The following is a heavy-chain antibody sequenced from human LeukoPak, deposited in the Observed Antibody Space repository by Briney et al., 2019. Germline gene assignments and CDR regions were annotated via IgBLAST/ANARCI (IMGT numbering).Heavy chain of an antibody. Sequence: GASVKVSCKASGYTFTSYYMHWVRQAPGQGLEWMGGIIPIFGTANYAQKFQGRVTITADKSTSTAYMELSSLRSEDTAVYYCAREAPGDYDILTGYFLKPPDYYYYYMDVWGKGTTVTVSS. J-gene: IGHJ6*03. CDR3: AREAPGDYDILTGYFLKPPDYYYYYMDV. V-gene: IGHV1-69*06. CDR1: GYTFTSYY. CDR2: IIPIFGTA. D-gene: IGHD3-9*01.